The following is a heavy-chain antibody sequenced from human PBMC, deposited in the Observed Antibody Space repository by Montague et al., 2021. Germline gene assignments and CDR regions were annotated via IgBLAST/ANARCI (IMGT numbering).Heavy chain of an antibody. D-gene: IGHD3-9*01. CDR3: ARRPLFDLLTGKFHGAFDI. J-gene: IGHJ3*02. V-gene: IGHV5-51*01. CDR1: GYNFISYW. CDR2: IYPGGSET. Sequence: QSGAEVKKPGESLKISCKGSGYNFISYWIGWVRQMPGKGLEWMGTIYPGGSETKYSPSFQGQVIMSVDKSMNTAYLQWNTLKASDTAMYYCARRPLFDLLTGKFHGAFDIWGQGTLVIVSP.